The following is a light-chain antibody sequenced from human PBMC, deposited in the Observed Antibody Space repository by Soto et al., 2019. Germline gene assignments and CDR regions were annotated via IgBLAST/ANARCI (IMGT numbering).Light chain of an antibody. CDR1: QGIRSD. CDR3: LQDYNYPRT. J-gene: IGKJ1*01. V-gene: IGKV1-6*01. Sequence: AIHLTQSPSFLSASVGDKVTITCRASQGIRSDVGWYQQKPGKAPKLLIYSASTLQSGVPSRFSGSGSGSDLTLTISSLQPDDFATYYCLQDYNYPRTFGQGTKVEIK. CDR2: SAS.